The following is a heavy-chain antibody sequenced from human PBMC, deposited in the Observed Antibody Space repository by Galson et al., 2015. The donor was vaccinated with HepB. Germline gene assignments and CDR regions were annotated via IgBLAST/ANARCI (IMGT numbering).Heavy chain of an antibody. CDR1: GYTFTGYY. CDR3: ARVGIAVAGTGHFDY. V-gene: IGHV1-2*02. D-gene: IGHD6-19*01. CDR2: INPNSGGT. J-gene: IGHJ4*02. Sequence: SVKVSCKASGYTFTGYYMHWVRQAPGQGLEWMGWINPNSGGTNYAQKFQGRVTMTRDTSISTAYMELSRLRSDDTAVYYCARVGIAVAGTGHFDYWGQGTLVTVSS.